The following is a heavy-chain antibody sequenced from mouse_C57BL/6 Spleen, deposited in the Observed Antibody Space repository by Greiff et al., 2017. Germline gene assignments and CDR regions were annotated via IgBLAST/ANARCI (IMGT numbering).Heavy chain of an antibody. CDR2: IDPETGGT. CDR3: TRGEDGYFYFDY. Sequence: VQLQESGAELVRPGASVTLSCKASGYTFTDYEMPWVKQTPVHGLEWIGAIDPETGGTAYNQKFKGKDILTADKSSRTAYMELRRLTSEDSVVYYCTRGEDGYFYFDYWGQGTTLTVSS. V-gene: IGHV1-15*01. CDR1: GYTFTDYE. J-gene: IGHJ2*01. D-gene: IGHD2-3*01.